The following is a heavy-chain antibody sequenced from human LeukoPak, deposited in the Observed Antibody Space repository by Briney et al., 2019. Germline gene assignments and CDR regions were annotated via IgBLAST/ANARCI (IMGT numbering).Heavy chain of an antibody. J-gene: IGHJ6*03. V-gene: IGHV3-30*02. Sequence: GGSLRLSCAASGFTFSSYGMHWVRQAPGKGLEWVAFIRYDGSNKYYADSVKGRFTISRDNSKNTLYLQMNSLRAEDTAVYYCAKDLHRLLGGYYYYYMDVWGKGTTVTISS. CDR1: GFTFSSYG. CDR3: AKDLHRLLGGYYYYYMDV. CDR2: IRYDGSNK. D-gene: IGHD2-15*01.